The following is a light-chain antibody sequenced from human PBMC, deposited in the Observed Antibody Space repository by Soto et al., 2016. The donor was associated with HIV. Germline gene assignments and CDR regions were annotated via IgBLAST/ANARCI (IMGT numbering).Light chain of an antibody. CDR2: GAS. V-gene: IGKV1-6*01. CDR3: LQDYNYPRT. Sequence: IQMTQSPSSLSASVGDIVTITCRASQDIGNDLGWYQQKPGQAPKRLIYGASSLESGVPSRFSGSRSATEFTLTISSLQPEDFATYYCLQDYNYPRTFGQGTKLEIK. CDR1: QDIGND. J-gene: IGKJ2*01.